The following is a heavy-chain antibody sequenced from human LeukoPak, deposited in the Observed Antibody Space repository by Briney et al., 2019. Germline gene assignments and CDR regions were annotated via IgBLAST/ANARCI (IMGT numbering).Heavy chain of an antibody. V-gene: IGHV4-59*05. Sequence: SETLSLTCTVSGGSISSYYWSWIRQPPGKGLEWIGSIYYSGSTYYNPSLKSRVTISVDTSKNQFSLKLSSVTAADTAVYYCATDYDFWSGYEGGMVDYWGQGTLVTVSS. CDR2: IYYSGST. CDR3: ATDYDFWSGYEGGMVDY. CDR1: GGSISSYY. J-gene: IGHJ4*02. D-gene: IGHD3-3*01.